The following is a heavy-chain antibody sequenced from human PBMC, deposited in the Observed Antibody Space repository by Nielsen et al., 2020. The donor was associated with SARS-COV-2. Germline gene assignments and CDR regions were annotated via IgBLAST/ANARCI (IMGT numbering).Heavy chain of an antibody. CDR2: TYYRSKWYN. J-gene: IGHJ4*02. CDR3: ARGWIRGYFDL. V-gene: IGHV6-1*01. Sequence: SQTLSLTCAISGDSVSRDIGWNWIRQSPSRGLEWLGRTYYRSKWYNDYAVSVRSRMTINPDTSKNQFSLQLSSVTPEDTAVYYCARGWIRGYFDLWGQRTLVTVSS. D-gene: IGHD5-18*01. CDR1: GDSVSRDIG.